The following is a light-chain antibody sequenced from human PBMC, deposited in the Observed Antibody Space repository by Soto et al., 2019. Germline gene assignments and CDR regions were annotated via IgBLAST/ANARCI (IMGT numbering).Light chain of an antibody. CDR1: QSVRSSF. V-gene: IGKV3-20*01. J-gene: IGKJ1*01. CDR2: GAS. Sequence: EIVLTQSPGILSLSPGARDPLSGRARQSVRSSFLAWYQQKPGQAPRLLIYGASSRATGIPDRFSGSGSGTDFTLTISRLEPEDFAVYYCQQYGSSPTWTFGQGTKVDIK. CDR3: QQYGSSPTWT.